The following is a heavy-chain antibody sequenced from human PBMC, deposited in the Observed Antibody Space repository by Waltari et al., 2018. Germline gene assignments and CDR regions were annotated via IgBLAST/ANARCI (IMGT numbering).Heavy chain of an antibody. CDR1: GYTFTGYY. D-gene: IGHD6-13*01. V-gene: IGHV1-2*02. CDR3: ARDPFAAAGIDY. J-gene: IGHJ4*02. CDR2: INPNGGGT. Sequence: QVQLVQSGAEVKKPGASVKVSCKASGYTFTGYYMHWVRQAPGQGLEWIGWINPNGGGTNYAQKFQGRVTMTRDTSISTAYMELSRLRSDDTAVYYCARDPFAAAGIDYWGQGTLVTVSS.